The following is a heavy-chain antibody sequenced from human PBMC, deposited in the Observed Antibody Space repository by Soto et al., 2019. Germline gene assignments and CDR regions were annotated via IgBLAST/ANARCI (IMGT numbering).Heavy chain of an antibody. J-gene: IGHJ4*02. V-gene: IGHV3-48*01. Sequence: VGSLRLSCAASGFTFSSYSMNWVRQAPGKGLEWVSYISSSSSTIYYADSVKGRFTISRDNAKNSLYLQMNSLRAEDTAVYYCATEGDTMVRGVIFGYWGQGTLVTVSS. CDR2: ISSSSSTI. CDR3: ATEGDTMVRGVIFGY. D-gene: IGHD3-10*01. CDR1: GFTFSSYS.